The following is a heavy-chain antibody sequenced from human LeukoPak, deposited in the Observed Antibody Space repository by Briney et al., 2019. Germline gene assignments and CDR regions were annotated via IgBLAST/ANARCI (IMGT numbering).Heavy chain of an antibody. Sequence: GGSLRLSCAASGFTFSSYAMSWVRQAPGKGLEWVSAISGSGGSTYYADSVKGRFTISRDNSKNTLYLQMTSLRAEDTAVYYCAKDGYCSSTSCYKRGAGAFDIWGQGTMVTVSS. CDR1: GFTFSSYA. V-gene: IGHV3-23*01. D-gene: IGHD2-2*02. CDR3: AKDGYCSSTSCYKRGAGAFDI. CDR2: ISGSGGST. J-gene: IGHJ3*02.